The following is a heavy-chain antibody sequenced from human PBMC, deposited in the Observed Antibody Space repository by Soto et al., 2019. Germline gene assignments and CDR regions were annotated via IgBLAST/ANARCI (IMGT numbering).Heavy chain of an antibody. CDR1: GYTFTGYY. V-gene: IGHV1-2*04. J-gene: IGHJ4*02. CDR2: INPNSGGT. D-gene: IGHD1-1*01. CDR3: ARAISWNDGLYDY. Sequence: ASVKVSCKASGYTFTGYYMHWVRQAPGQGLEWMGWINPNSGGTNYAQKFQGWVTMTRDTSISTAYMELSRLRSDDTAVYYCARAISWNDGLYDYWGQGTLVTVSS.